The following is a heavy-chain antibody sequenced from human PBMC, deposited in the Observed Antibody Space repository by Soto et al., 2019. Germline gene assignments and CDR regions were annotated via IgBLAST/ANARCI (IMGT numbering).Heavy chain of an antibody. D-gene: IGHD2-15*01. J-gene: IGHJ4*02. V-gene: IGHV3-23*01. CDR1: GFTFSGYA. CDR2: IHGGGNSA. CDR3: ATNRGRVTPSWXFDY. Sequence: GGSLRLCCAASGFTFSGYAMSWVRQAPGKGLEWVSVIHGGGNSAYYADSVKGRFTISRDNSKNTLYLQMSSLRGEDTAVYYCATNRGRVTPSWXFDYWGQRTLVTVSS.